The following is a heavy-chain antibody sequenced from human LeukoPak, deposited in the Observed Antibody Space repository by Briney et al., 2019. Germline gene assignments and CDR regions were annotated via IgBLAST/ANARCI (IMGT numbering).Heavy chain of an antibody. CDR2: INGGGDAT. J-gene: IGHJ4*02. CDR1: GFTFNNNA. Sequence: GGSLRLSCTASGFTFNNNAMSWVRQAPGKGLEWVSAINGGGDATEYTDSVKGRFTISRDNSKNTLYLQMNSLRPEDTAVYYCAKDLGRYRNNFFDYWGQGNLVTVSS. V-gene: IGHV3-23*01. D-gene: IGHD1-26*01. CDR3: AKDLGRYRNNFFDY.